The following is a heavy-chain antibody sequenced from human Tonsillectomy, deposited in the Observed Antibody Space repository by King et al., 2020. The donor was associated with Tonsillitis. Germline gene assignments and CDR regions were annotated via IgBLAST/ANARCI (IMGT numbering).Heavy chain of an antibody. CDR3: AKFSHGRPHQNYSPNWNWYFDL. Sequence: VQLVESGGGVVQPGGSLRLSCAASGFTFDDYAMHWVRQAPGKGLEWVSLISGDGGSTYYADSVKGRFTISRDNSKNSLYLQMNSLRTEDTALYYCAKFSHGRPHQNYSPNWNWYFDLWGRGTLVTVSS. J-gene: IGHJ2*01. CDR1: GFTFDDYA. V-gene: IGHV3-43*02. D-gene: IGHD1-7*01. CDR2: ISGDGGST.